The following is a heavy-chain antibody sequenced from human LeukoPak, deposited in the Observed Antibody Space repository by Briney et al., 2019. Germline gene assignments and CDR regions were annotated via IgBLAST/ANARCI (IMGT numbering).Heavy chain of an antibody. D-gene: IGHD3-22*01. CDR2: INPNSGGT. Sequence: GASVKVSCKASGYMFIGYYIHWVRQAPGQGLEWMGWINPNSGGTNYAQKFRGRVTMTRAPSINTAYMEVISLASDDTAVYYCARDSSITTPRGGFDVWSQGTKVTVSS. V-gene: IGHV1-2*02. CDR1: GYMFIGYY. J-gene: IGHJ3*01. CDR3: ARDSSITTPRGGFDV.